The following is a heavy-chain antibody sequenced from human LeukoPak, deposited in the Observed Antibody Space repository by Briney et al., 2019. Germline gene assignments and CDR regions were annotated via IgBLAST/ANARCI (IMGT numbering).Heavy chain of an antibody. CDR1: GFTFSIKW. V-gene: IGHV3-7*03. Sequence: PGGSLRLSCAASGFTFSIKWMTWVRQAPGKGLAWVANINPDGSERYYVDSVKGRFTISRDNAKNSLYLQMNSLGAEDTAVYYCARRAGDYSHPYDYWGQGTLVTVSS. CDR2: INPDGSER. D-gene: IGHD3-22*01. J-gene: IGHJ4*02. CDR3: ARRAGDYSHPYDY.